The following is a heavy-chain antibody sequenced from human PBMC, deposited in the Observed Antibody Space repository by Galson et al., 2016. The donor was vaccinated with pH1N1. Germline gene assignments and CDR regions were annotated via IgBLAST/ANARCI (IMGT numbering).Heavy chain of an antibody. J-gene: IGHJ6*02. CDR2: ITAHTGGT. Sequence: LEWMGWITAHTGGTNYAQKFQGRVTMTTNSSSNTAYMELRGLTSDDTAVYYCFAGHSGMGVWGQGTTVIVSS. CDR3: FAGHSGMGV. V-gene: IGHV1-18*01.